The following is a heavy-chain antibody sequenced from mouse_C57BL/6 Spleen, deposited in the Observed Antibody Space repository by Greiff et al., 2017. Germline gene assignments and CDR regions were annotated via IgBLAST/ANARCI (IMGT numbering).Heavy chain of an antibody. V-gene: IGHV1-69*01. J-gene: IGHJ1*03. Sequence: VQLQQPGAELVMPGASVKLSCKASGYTFTSYWMHWVKQRPGQGLEWIGEIDPSDSYTNYNQKFKGKSTLTVDKSSSTAYMQLSSLTSEDSAVYYCARSVVATHWYFDVWGTGTTVTVSS. CDR1: GYTFTSYW. D-gene: IGHD1-1*01. CDR2: IDPSDSYT. CDR3: ARSVVATHWYFDV.